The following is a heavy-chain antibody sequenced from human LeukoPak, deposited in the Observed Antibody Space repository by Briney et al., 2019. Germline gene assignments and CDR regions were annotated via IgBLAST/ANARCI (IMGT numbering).Heavy chain of an antibody. CDR2: IYSGGST. J-gene: IGHJ4*02. CDR1: GFTVSSNY. Sequence: GGSLRLSCAASGFTVSSNYMSWVRQAPGKGLEWVSVIYSGGSTYYADSVKGRFTISRDNSKNTLYLQMNSLRAEDTAVYYCARDRRSGTMIVVPFDYWGQGTLVTVSS. CDR3: ARDRRSGTMIVVPFDY. D-gene: IGHD3-22*01. V-gene: IGHV3-66*01.